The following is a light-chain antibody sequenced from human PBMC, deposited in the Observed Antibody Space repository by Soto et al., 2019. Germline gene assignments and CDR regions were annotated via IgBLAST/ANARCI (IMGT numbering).Light chain of an antibody. Sequence: DIQMTQSPSSLSASVGDRVTITCRASQGVSNHLSWFQQKPGKAPKSLIYDASSLQSGVPSKFRGSGSGTDFTLTISNPQPEDFATYYCLQYNSYPRTFGPGTKLEIK. J-gene: IGKJ2*01. V-gene: IGKV1-16*02. CDR3: LQYNSYPRT. CDR2: DAS. CDR1: QGVSNH.